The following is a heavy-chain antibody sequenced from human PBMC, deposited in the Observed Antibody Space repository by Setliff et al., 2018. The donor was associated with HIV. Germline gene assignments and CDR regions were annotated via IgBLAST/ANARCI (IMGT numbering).Heavy chain of an antibody. Sequence: SETLSLTCDVSDDSFSNYDWTWIRQPPGKALQWIGYISSSGTTSYNPSLRSRVTISIETSNTRFFLWLRSVTAADTATYFCARLGRAIDDGGSSLRLDFWGQGMLVTVSS. D-gene: IGHD2-15*01. CDR2: ISSSGTT. J-gene: IGHJ4*02. CDR1: DDSFSNYD. V-gene: IGHV4-4*09. CDR3: ARLGRAIDDGGSSLRLDF.